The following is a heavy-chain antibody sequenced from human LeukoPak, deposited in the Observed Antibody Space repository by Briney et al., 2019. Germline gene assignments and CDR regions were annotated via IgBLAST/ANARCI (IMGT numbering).Heavy chain of an antibody. J-gene: IGHJ3*02. V-gene: IGHV3-30*04. Sequence: GGSLRLSCAASGFTFSSYALHWVRQAPGKGLEWVAVISYDGSNKYYADSVKGRFTISRDNSKNTLYLQMNSLRTEDTAVYYCARGKEGEQPANVFNIWGKGKMVTVS. D-gene: IGHD3-16*01. CDR3: ARGKEGEQPANVFNI. CDR2: ISYDGSNK. CDR1: GFTFSSYA.